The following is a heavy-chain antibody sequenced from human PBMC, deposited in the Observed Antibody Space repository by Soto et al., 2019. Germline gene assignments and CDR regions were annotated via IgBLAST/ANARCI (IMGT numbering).Heavy chain of an antibody. CDR1: GFTFRSYW. D-gene: IGHD1-7*01. V-gene: IGHV3-7*03. J-gene: IGHJ6*02. Sequence: GSRRLSCAASGFTFRSYWMSWVRKAPGKVLGGVANIKQDGSERKYVDSVKGRFTISRDNARDSLYLQMISMRADDTAVYYCATTTVVKTDAPNRGSPYNYSDLDVWGQGTTVTVSS. CDR2: IKQDGSER. CDR3: ATTTVVKTDAPNRGSPYNYSDLDV.